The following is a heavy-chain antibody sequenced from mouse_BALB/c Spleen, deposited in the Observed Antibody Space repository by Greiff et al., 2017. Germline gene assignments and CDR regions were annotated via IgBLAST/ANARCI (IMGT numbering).Heavy chain of an antibody. V-gene: IGHV5-12-1*01. CDR1: GFAFSSYD. D-gene: IGHD2-10*02. CDR2: ISSGGGST. CDR3: ARHWGYGPYGGAMDY. Sequence: EVKLMESGGGLVKPGGSLKLSCAASGFAFSSYDMSWVRQTPEKRLEWVAYISSGGGSTYYPDTVKGRFTISRDNAKNTLYLQMSSLKSEDTAMYYCARHWGYGPYGGAMDYWGQGTSVTVSS. J-gene: IGHJ4*01.